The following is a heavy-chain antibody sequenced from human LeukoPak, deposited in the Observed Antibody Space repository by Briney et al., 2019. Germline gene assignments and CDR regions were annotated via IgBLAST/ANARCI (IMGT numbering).Heavy chain of an antibody. D-gene: IGHD5-12*01. CDR2: IYDSGST. Sequence: SETLSLTCTVSGGSISSYFWSWIRQPPGKGLEWIGYIYDSGSTNYNPSLKSRVTISVDTSKNRFSLKLSSVTAADTAVYYCARHQMTRGYSGYRIWGRGTMVTVSS. CDR3: ARHQMTRGYSGYRI. V-gene: IGHV4-59*01. J-gene: IGHJ3*02. CDR1: GGSISSYF.